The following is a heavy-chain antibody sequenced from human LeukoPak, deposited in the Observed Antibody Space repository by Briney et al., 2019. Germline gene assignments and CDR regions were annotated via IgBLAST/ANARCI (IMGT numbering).Heavy chain of an antibody. CDR2: IIPIFGTA. J-gene: IGHJ3*02. D-gene: IGHD2-21*02. CDR3: AGAVVTAKDAFDI. V-gene: IGHV1-69*05. Sequence: SVKVSCKASGGTFSSYAISWVRQAPGQGLEWTGRIIPIFGTANYAQKFQGRVTITTDESTSTAYMELSSLRSEDTAVYYCAGAVVTAKDAFDIWGQGTMVTVSS. CDR1: GGTFSSYA.